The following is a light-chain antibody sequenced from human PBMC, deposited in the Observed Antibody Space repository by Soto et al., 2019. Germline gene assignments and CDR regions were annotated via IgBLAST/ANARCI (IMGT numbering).Light chain of an antibody. Sequence: VTQSPAALSLSTGERATLSCRASQSVSRYLAWYQQKPGQAPRLLIYDASNRATGIPARFSGSGSGTDLTLTISRLEPEDFAVYYCQQYGSSPRTFGQGTKVDIK. V-gene: IGKV3-20*01. CDR3: QQYGSSPRT. J-gene: IGKJ1*01. CDR2: DAS. CDR1: QSVSRY.